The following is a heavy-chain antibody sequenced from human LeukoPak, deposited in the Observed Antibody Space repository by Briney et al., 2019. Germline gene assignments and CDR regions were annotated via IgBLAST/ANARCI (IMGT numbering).Heavy chain of an antibody. Sequence: GGSLRLSCAASGFSFSNYAMSWVRQAPGKGLEWVSAITGSGGNTYYADSVKGRFTISRDNSKNTVLLQMNSLRAEDTAVYYCAKWGDYDVLTGYYVSDYWGQGTLVTVSS. V-gene: IGHV3-23*01. D-gene: IGHD3-9*01. CDR3: AKWGDYDVLTGYYVSDY. CDR1: GFSFSNYA. J-gene: IGHJ4*02. CDR2: ITGSGGNT.